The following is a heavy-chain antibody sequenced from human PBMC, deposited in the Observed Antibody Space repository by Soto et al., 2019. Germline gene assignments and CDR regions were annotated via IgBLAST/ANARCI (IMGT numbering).Heavy chain of an antibody. CDR2: IYSGGST. J-gene: IGHJ4*02. V-gene: IGHV3-66*01. CDR3: ARTSSNDYGDFPLVY. D-gene: IGHD4-17*01. Sequence: GSLRLSCAASGFTVSSNYMSWVRHAPGKGLEWVSVIYSGGSTYYADSVKGRFTISRDNSKNTLYLQMNSLRAEDTAVYYCARTSSNDYGDFPLVYWGQGTLVTVSS. CDR1: GFTVSSNY.